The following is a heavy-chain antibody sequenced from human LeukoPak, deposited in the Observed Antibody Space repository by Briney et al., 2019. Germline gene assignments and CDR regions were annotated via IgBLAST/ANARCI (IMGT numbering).Heavy chain of an antibody. CDR1: GGSISSGDYY. Sequence: SQTLSLTCTVSGGSISSGDYYWSWIRQPPGKGLEWIGYIYYSGSTYYNPSLKSRVTISVDTSKNQFSLKLSSVTAADTAVYYCARDSPEYGDGYFDLGGRGPLVTVSS. D-gene: IGHD4-17*01. CDR3: ARDSPEYGDGYFDL. V-gene: IGHV4-30-4*08. CDR2: IYYSGST. J-gene: IGHJ2*01.